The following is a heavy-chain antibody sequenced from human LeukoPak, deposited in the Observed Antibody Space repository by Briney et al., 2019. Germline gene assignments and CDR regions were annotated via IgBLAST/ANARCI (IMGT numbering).Heavy chain of an antibody. CDR2: ISSSSGYR. J-gene: IGHJ2*01. CDR3: ARGYISYWYFDL. V-gene: IGHV3-21*01. D-gene: IGHD5-12*01. CDR1: GFTFSSYS. Sequence: GGSLRLSCAASGFTFSSYSMNWVRQAPGKGLEWVSSISSSSGYRNYADSVKGRFTISRDNAKNSLYLQMNSLRAEDTAVYYCARGYISYWYFDLWGRGTLVTVSS.